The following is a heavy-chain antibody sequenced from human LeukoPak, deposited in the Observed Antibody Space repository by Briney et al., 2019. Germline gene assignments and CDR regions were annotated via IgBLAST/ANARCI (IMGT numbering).Heavy chain of an antibody. Sequence: GGSLRLSCAASGFTFSSYSMNWVRQAPGKGLEWVSSISRSSTYMYYADSVEGRFTISRDDAKNSLSLQMNSLRDEDTAVYYCARGDDAAMVSGGYNWFDPWGQGTLVTVSS. CDR1: GFTFSSYS. J-gene: IGHJ5*02. V-gene: IGHV3-21*01. CDR3: ARGDDAAMVSGGYNWFDP. D-gene: IGHD5-18*01. CDR2: ISRSSTYM.